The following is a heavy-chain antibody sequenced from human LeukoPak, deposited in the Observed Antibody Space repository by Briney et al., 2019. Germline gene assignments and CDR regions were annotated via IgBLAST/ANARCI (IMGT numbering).Heavy chain of an antibody. D-gene: IGHD5-12*01. Sequence: SETLSLTCAVSGGSISSTYWWSWVRQPPGKGLEWIGEIFHSGSTNYNPSLKSRVTTSVDKSKNQFSLKLSSVTAADTAVYYCARESGYSGPFDNWGQGTLVTVSS. J-gene: IGHJ4*02. CDR2: IFHSGST. CDR1: GGSISSTYW. CDR3: ARESGYSGPFDN. V-gene: IGHV4-4*02.